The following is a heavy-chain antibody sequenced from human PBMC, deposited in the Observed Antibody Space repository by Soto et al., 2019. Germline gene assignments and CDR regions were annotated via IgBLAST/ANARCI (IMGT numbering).Heavy chain of an antibody. CDR2: MYHSGST. CDR1: GASISSENW. CDR3: ASSSGWYRLDF. J-gene: IGHJ4*02. Sequence: QVQLQESGPGLVKPSGTLSLTCAVSGASISSENWWNWVRQPPGKGLEWIGEMYHSGSTNYNPSLKSRITISVDKSKNHFSLNLSSVTAADTAVYYCASSSGWYRLDFWGQGTLVTVSS. D-gene: IGHD6-19*01. V-gene: IGHV4-4*02.